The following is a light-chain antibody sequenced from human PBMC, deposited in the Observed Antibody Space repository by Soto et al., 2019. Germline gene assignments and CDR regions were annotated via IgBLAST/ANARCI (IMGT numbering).Light chain of an antibody. CDR3: SSYAGSNNYV. J-gene: IGLJ1*01. Sequence: QSALAQPPSASGSPGQSVTISYTGTSSDVGGYNYVSWYQQHPGKAPKLMIYEVSKRPSGVPDRFSGSKSGNTASLTVSGLQAEDVADYYCSSYAGSNNYVFGTGTKVTV. CDR2: EVS. CDR1: SSDVGGYNY. V-gene: IGLV2-8*01.